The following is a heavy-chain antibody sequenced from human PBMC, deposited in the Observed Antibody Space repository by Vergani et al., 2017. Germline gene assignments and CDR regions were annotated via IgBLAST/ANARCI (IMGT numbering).Heavy chain of an antibody. CDR2: IGHSGST. CDR3: AWNPIGSSYYEY. V-gene: IGHV4-4*03. D-gene: IGHD1-1*01. CDR1: GGPLSTTDW. J-gene: IGHJ4*02. Sequence: QVQLQESGPGLVKPLGTLSLTCSVSGGPLSTTDWWSWVRRAPGRGLEWSGKIGHSGSTYFNASFASRVSMSVDWSVKQFFLYLRSGTAADTAVYYCAWNPIGSSYYEYWGQGILVTVSS.